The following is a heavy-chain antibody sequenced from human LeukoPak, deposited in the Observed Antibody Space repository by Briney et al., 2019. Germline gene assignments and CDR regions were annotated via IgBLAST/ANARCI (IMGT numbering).Heavy chain of an antibody. CDR2: IYHSGST. Sequence: SQTLSLTCAVSGGSISSGGYSWSWIRQPPGKGLEWIGYIYHSGSTYYNPSPKSRVTISVDRSKNQFSLKLSSVTAADTAVYYYARSSGAGAFDIWGQGTMVTVSS. CDR1: GGSISSGGYS. CDR3: ARSSGAGAFDI. J-gene: IGHJ3*02. D-gene: IGHD1-26*01. V-gene: IGHV4-30-2*01.